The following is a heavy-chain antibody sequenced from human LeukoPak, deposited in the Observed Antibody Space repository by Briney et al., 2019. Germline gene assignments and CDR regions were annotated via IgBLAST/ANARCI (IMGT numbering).Heavy chain of an antibody. J-gene: IGHJ3*02. D-gene: IGHD1-26*01. Sequence: SQTLSLTCTVTGGSISSYYWSWIRQPPGKGLEWIGSIYYSGSTNYNPSLKSRVTISVDTSKNQFSLKLSSVTAADTAVYYCAREDGGSYMNDAFDIWGQGTMVTVSS. CDR3: AREDGGSYMNDAFDI. V-gene: IGHV4-59*01. CDR1: GGSISSYY. CDR2: IYYSGST.